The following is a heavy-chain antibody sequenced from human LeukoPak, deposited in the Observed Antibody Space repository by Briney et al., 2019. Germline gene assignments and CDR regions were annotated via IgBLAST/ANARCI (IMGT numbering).Heavy chain of an antibody. CDR3: AKRGVVIRVILVGFHKEAYYFDS. CDR1: GFTFDDYA. J-gene: IGHJ4*02. D-gene: IGHD3-22*01. V-gene: IGHV3-9*01. Sequence: GRSLRLSCAASGFTFDDYAMHWVRQAPGKGLEWVTGISWNSDTAGYADSVKGRFTISRDNPKNTLYLQMNSLRAEDTAVYFCAKRGVVIRVILVGFHKEAYYFDSWGQGALVTVSS. CDR2: ISWNSDTA.